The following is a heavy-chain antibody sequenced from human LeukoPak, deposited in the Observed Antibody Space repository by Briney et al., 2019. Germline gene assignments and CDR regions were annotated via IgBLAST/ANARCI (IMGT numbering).Heavy chain of an antibody. J-gene: IGHJ6*03. D-gene: IGHD3-3*01. CDR1: GGTFSSYA. Sequence: ASVKVSCKASGGTFSSYAISWVRQAPGQGLEWMGWMNPNSGNTGYAQKFQGRVTITRNTSISTAYMELSSLRSEDTAVYYCARGVKDFWSGYYNYYYYMDVWGKGTTVTVSS. V-gene: IGHV1-8*03. CDR3: ARGVKDFWSGYYNYYYYMDV. CDR2: MNPNSGNT.